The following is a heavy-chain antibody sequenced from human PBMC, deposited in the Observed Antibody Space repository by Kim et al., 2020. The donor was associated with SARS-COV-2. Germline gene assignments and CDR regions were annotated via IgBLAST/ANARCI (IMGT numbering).Heavy chain of an antibody. V-gene: IGHV3-30*18. CDR2: ISYDGSNK. J-gene: IGHJ6*02. CDR3: AKDLTDIVVVPAAETGYYDYYGMDV. D-gene: IGHD2-2*01. Sequence: GGSLRLSCAASGFTFSSYGMHWVRQAPGKGLEWVAVISYDGSNKYYADSVKGRFTISRDNSKNTLYLQMNSLRAEDTAVYYCAKDLTDIVVVPAAETGYYDYYGMDVWGQGTTVTVSS. CDR1: GFTFSSYG.